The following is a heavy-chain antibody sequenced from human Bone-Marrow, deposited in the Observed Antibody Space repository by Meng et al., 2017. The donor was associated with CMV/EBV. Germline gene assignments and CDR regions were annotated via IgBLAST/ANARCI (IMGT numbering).Heavy chain of an antibody. D-gene: IGHD4-11*01. CDR2: ISYDGSNK. J-gene: IGHJ6*02. CDR1: GFTFSSYA. CDR3: ARDYWDSNYEDPYYYYGMDV. Sequence: GESLKISCAASGFTFSSYAMHWVRQAPGKGLEWVAVISYDGSNKYYADSVKGRFTISRDNSKNTLYLQMNSLRAEDTAVYYCARDYWDSNYEDPYYYYGMDVWGQGTTVTVPS. V-gene: IGHV3-30-3*01.